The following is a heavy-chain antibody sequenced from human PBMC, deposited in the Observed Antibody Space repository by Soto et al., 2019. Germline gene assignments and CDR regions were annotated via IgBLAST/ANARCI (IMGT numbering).Heavy chain of an antibody. Sequence: GGLRLSCTASGFTFNTHWMHWGRQAPGKGLVWVSRIYFDGITTNYAGSVKGRLTVSRDNAKNTVYLHVNTLRDEDTAVYYCARGGAMGVDYWGQGTLVTVSS. D-gene: IGHD1-26*01. CDR2: IYFDGITT. CDR3: ARGGAMGVDY. CDR1: GFTFNTHW. V-gene: IGHV3-74*01. J-gene: IGHJ4*02.